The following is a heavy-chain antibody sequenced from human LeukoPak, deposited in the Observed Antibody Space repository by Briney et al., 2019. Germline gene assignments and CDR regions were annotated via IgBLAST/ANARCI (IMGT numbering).Heavy chain of an antibody. CDR1: GFTFSSYD. D-gene: IGHD4-17*01. Sequence: PGGSLRLSCAASGFTFSSYDMHWVRQATGKGLEWVSAIGTKGDTYYSDSVRGRFTISRENGKNSLYLQMNSLRAGDTAVYHCAREMSDTVTWGWYFDLWGRGTLVTVSS. J-gene: IGHJ2*01. CDR2: IGTKGDT. CDR3: AREMSDTVTWGWYFDL. V-gene: IGHV3-13*01.